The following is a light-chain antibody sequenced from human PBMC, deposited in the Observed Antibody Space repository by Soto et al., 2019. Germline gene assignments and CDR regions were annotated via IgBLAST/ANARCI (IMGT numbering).Light chain of an antibody. V-gene: IGLV1-44*01. J-gene: IGLJ2*01. CDR1: SSNIGSNY. Sequence: QSVLTQPPSASGTPGQRVTISCSGSSSNIGSNYVYWYQQFPGTAPKLLIHSDNQRPSGVPDRFSGSKSGTSASLAISGLQSEDEADYYCAGWDDSLNGVFGGGTKLTVL. CDR2: SDN. CDR3: AGWDDSLNGV.